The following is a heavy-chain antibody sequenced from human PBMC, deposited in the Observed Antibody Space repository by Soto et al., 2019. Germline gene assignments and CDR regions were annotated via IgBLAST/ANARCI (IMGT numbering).Heavy chain of an antibody. CDR1: GFSLTTSGVG. CDR3: AHRILRTVFGLVTTTAIYFDF. Sequence: QITLNESGPTVVKPAETLTLTCTFSGFSLTTSGVGVGWIRQSPGKAPEWLALIYWDDDKRYSASLKSRLTITKDTSKNQVVLRMASVDPADTATYYCAHRILRTVFGLVTTTAIYFDFWGRGTPVVVSS. D-gene: IGHD3-3*01. J-gene: IGHJ4*02. V-gene: IGHV2-5*02. CDR2: IYWDDDK.